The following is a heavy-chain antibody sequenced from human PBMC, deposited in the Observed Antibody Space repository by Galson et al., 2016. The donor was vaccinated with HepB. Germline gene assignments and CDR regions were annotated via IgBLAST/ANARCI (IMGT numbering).Heavy chain of an antibody. V-gene: IGHV3-11*06. Sequence: SLRLSCAASGFTFSDYYMSWVRQAPGKGLEWVSYISSGSSYTNYADSVKGRFTISRDNAKNSLYLQMNSLRAEDTAVYYCARTPWNYYDRSQTLDYWSQGTLVTVSS. D-gene: IGHD3-22*01. J-gene: IGHJ4*02. CDR2: ISSGSSYT. CDR3: ARTPWNYYDRSQTLDY. CDR1: GFTFSDYY.